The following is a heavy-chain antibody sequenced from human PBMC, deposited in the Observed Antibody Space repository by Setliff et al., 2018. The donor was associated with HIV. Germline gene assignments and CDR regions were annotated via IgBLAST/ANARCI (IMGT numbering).Heavy chain of an antibody. CDR3: ATSAESGFGIHWGVFNI. CDR2: IYSSGST. CDR1: GGSTSTSGYY. V-gene: IGHV4-39*01. Sequence: PSETLSLTCTVSGGSTSTSGYYWGWIRQPPGKGREWIGSIYSSGSTYYNPSLKSRVTISVETSKNQFSLKLKSVTAADTAVYYCATSAESGFGIHWGVFNIWGQGTRVT. D-gene: IGHD3-10*01. J-gene: IGHJ3*02.